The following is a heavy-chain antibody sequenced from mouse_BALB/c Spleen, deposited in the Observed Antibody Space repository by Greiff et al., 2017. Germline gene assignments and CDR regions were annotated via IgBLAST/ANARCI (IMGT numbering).Heavy chain of an antibody. CDR1: GFTFSSYG. CDR2: INSNGGST. D-gene: IGHD2-4*01. Sequence: EVQRVESGGGLVQPGGSLKLSCAASGFTFSSYGMSWVRQTPDKRLELVATINSNGGSTYYPDSVKGRFTISRDNAKNTLYLQMSSLKSEDTAMYYCARDRDDYEGPWFAYWGQGTLVTVSA. J-gene: IGHJ3*01. CDR3: ARDRDDYEGPWFAY. V-gene: IGHV5-6-3*01.